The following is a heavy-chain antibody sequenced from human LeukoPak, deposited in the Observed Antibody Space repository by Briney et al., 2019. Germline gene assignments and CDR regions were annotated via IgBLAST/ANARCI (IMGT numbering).Heavy chain of an antibody. CDR1: GFTFSSYA. J-gene: IGHJ4*02. D-gene: IGHD1-26*01. V-gene: IGHV3-30-3*01. CDR2: ISYDGSNK. CDR3: ARGTWVGAYLFDY. Sequence: PGGSLRLSCAASGFTFSSYAMHWVRQAPGKGLEWVAVISYDGSNKYYADSVKGRFTISRDNSKNTLYLQMNSLRAEDTAVYYCARGTWVGAYLFDYWGQGTLVTVSS.